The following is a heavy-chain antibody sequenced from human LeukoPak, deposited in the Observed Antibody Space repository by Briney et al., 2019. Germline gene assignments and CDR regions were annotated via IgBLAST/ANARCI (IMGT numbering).Heavy chain of an antibody. CDR2: INHSGST. J-gene: IGHJ4*02. D-gene: IGHD4-17*01. CDR3: ARAGTNLGDYDY. CDR1: GRSFSGYY. V-gene: IGHV4-34*01. Sequence: PSETLSLTCAVYGRSFSGYYWSWIRQPPGKGLEWIGEINHSGSTNYNPSLKSRVTTSADTSKNEFSLKLSSVTAADTAVYYCARAGTNLGDYDYWGQGTLVTVSS.